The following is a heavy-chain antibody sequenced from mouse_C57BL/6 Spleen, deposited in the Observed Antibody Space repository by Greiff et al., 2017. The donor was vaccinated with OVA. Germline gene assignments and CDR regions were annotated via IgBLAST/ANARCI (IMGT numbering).Heavy chain of an antibody. J-gene: IGHJ4*01. CDR2: ISSGGDYI. CDR1: GFTFSSYA. V-gene: IGHV5-9-1*02. CDR3: TRETAIWNAMDY. D-gene: IGHD1-2*01. Sequence: EVQRVESGEGLVKPGGSLKLSCAASGFTFSSYAMSWVRQTPEKRLEWVAYISSGGDYIYYADTVKGRFTISRDNARNTLYLQMSSLKSEDTAMYYCTRETAIWNAMDYWGQGTSVTVSS.